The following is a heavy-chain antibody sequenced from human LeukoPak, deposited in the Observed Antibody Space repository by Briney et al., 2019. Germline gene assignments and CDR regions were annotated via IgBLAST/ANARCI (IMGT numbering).Heavy chain of an antibody. J-gene: IGHJ4*02. D-gene: IGHD6-13*01. CDR3: ASLPRKQQLVHNY. V-gene: IGHV3-30-3*01. CDR1: GLTFSSYA. Sequence: HPGGSLRLSCAASGLTFSSYAMHWVRQAPGKGLEWVAVISYDGSNKYYADSVKGRLTISRDNSKNTLYLQMNSLRAEDTAVYYCASLPRKQQLVHNYWGQGTLVSVSS. CDR2: ISYDGSNK.